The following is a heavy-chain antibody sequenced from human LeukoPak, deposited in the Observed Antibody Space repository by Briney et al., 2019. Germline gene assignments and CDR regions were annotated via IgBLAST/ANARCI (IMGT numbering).Heavy chain of an antibody. Sequence: GGSLRLSCTASGFTFGDYAMSWFRQAPGKGLEWVGFIRSKAYGGTTVYAASVKGRFTISRDDSKSIAYLQMNSLKTEDTAVYYCTRYPEYSSSQLPENWFDPWGQGTLVTVSS. CDR1: GFTFGDYA. V-gene: IGHV3-49*03. CDR3: TRYPEYSSSQLPENWFDP. J-gene: IGHJ5*02. D-gene: IGHD6-6*01. CDR2: IRSKAYGGTT.